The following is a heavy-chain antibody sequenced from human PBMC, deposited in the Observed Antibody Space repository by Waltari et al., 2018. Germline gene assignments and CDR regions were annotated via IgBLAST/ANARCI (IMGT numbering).Heavy chain of an antibody. D-gene: IGHD2-15*01. CDR2: INDSGST. V-gene: IGHV4-34*01. Sequence: QVQLQQWGAGLMKPSETLSLTCAVYGGSFSGYYWAWIRQPPGKGLGWIGEINDSGSTNYNPSLKTRVSISLDTSKNQFSLKLTSVTAADTALYYCARHGRIRAVALIDYWGQGTLVTVSS. J-gene: IGHJ4*02. CDR3: ARHGRIRAVALIDY. CDR1: GGSFSGYY.